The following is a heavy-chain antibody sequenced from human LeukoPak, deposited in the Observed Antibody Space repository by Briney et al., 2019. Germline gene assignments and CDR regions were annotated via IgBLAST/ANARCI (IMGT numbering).Heavy chain of an antibody. CDR3: ARQPGSGSYDY. J-gene: IGHJ4*02. D-gene: IGHD1-26*01. V-gene: IGHV4-39*01. CDR2: IYYSGST. CDR1: GGSVSRSTYF. Sequence: PSETLSLTCTVSGGSVSRSTYFWSWIRQPPGKGLEWIGTIYYSGSTYYNPSLKSRVTIPVDTSKNQFSLKLSSVTAADTAVYYCARQPGSGSYDYWGQGTLVTVSS.